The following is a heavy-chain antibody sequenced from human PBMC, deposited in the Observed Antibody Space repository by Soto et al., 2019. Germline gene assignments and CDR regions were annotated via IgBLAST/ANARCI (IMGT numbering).Heavy chain of an antibody. CDR2: ISGSGGST. J-gene: IGHJ4*02. CDR3: AKASGYCSSTSCYPPEAVDY. V-gene: IGHV3-23*01. D-gene: IGHD2-2*01. Sequence: EVQLLESGGGLVQPGGSLRLSCAASGFTFSSYAMSWVRQAPGKGLEWVSAISGSGGSTYYADSVKGRFTISRDNSKNTLYLQMNSLRAEDTAVYYCAKASGYCSSTSCYPPEAVDYWGQGTLVTVSS. CDR1: GFTFSSYA.